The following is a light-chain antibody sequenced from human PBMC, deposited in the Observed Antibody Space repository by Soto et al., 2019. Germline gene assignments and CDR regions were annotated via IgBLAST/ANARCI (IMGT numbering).Light chain of an antibody. J-gene: IGKJ5*01. CDR1: QSISSH. V-gene: IGKV1-39*01. CDR2: TAS. Sequence: DIRITNYPSSLSPSFVYTVTITCRASQSISSHLNWYQQKPGKAPNLLMYTASNLQSGVPSRFSGSGSGTDFTLTISSLQPEDFATYYCQQSYSTPISFGQGTRLEIK. CDR3: QQSYSTPIS.